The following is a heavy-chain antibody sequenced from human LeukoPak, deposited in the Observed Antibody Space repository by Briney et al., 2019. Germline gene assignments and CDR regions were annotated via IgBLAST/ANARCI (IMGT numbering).Heavy chain of an antibody. V-gene: IGHV3-21*04. J-gene: IGHJ4*02. CDR3: AKKSEMGSFDY. CDR2: ISSSSSYI. CDR1: GFTFSSYS. Sequence: GGSLRLSFAATGFTFSSYSMNWVRQAPGKGLEWVSSISSSSSYIYYADSVKGRFTISRDNSKNTLYLQMNSLRAEDTAVYYCAKKSEMGSFDYWGQGTLVTVSS. D-gene: IGHD3-10*01.